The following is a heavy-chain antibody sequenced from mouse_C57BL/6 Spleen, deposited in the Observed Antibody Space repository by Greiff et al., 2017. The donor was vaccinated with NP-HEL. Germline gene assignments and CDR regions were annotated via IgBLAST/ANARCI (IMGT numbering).Heavy chain of an antibody. CDR3: ARRYGSSLYYAMDY. CDR1: GYTFTSYW. D-gene: IGHD1-1*01. CDR2: IDPSDSYT. J-gene: IGHJ4*01. Sequence: QVQLQQPGAELVKPGASVKLSCKASGYTFTSYWMQWVKQRPGQGLEWIGEIDPSDSYTNYNQKIKGKATLTVDTSSSTAYMQLSSLTSEDSAVYYCARRYGSSLYYAMDYWGQGTSVTVSS. V-gene: IGHV1-50*01.